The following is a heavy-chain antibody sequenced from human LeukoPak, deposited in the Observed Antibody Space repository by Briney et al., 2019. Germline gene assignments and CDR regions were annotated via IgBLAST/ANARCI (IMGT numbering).Heavy chain of an antibody. CDR1: GFTLSSYA. J-gene: IGHJ4*02. V-gene: IGHV3-23*01. D-gene: IGHD3-3*01. CDR2: ISGSGGST. Sequence: GGSLRLSCAASGFTLSSYAMSWVRQAPGKGLEWVSAISGSGGSTYYADSVKGRFTISRDNSKNTLYLQMNSLRAEDTAVYYCAKVTGYDDFWSGYCLFDYWGQGTLVTVSS. CDR3: AKVTGYDDFWSGYCLFDY.